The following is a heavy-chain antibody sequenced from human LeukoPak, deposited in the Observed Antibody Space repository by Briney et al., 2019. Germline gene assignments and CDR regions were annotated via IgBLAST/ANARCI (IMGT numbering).Heavy chain of an antibody. CDR3: ARRRGYSFDY. D-gene: IGHD5-18*01. V-gene: IGHV4-59*08. CDR2: IYYSGST. Sequence: SETLSLTCTVSGGSISSYYWSWIRQPPGKGLEWIGYIYYSGSTNYNPSLKSRVTISVDTSKNQFSLKLSSVTAADTAVYYCARRRGYSFDYWGQGTLVTVSS. CDR1: GGSISSYY. J-gene: IGHJ4*02.